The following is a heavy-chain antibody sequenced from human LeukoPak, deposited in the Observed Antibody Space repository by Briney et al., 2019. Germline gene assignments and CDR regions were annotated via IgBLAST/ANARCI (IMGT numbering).Heavy chain of an antibody. J-gene: IGHJ3*02. D-gene: IGHD4-11*01. CDR1: GFTFSGSA. CDR3: TRWSNYDAFDI. CDR2: IRSKANSSAT. Sequence: GGSLRLSCAASGFTFSGSAMHWVRQASGQGLEWVGRIRSKANSSATAYAAPVKGRFTIYRADSKNTAYLQMNSLKTEDTAVYYCTRWSNYDAFDIWGQGTMVTVSS. V-gene: IGHV3-73*01.